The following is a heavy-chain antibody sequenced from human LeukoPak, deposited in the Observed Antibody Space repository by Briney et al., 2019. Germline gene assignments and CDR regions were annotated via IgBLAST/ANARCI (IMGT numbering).Heavy chain of an antibody. Sequence: PGGSPRLSCTASGFTFSSYTMSWVRQAPGKGLKWVSTISTGGGNTYYADSVQGRFTVSRDDSKNTLYLQMNSLRAEDTAVYYCAKDGGLWISAHWGDSWGRGTLVTVSS. V-gene: IGHV3-23*01. CDR2: ISTGGGNT. J-gene: IGHJ4*02. D-gene: IGHD2-2*03. CDR3: AKDGGLWISAHWGDS. CDR1: GFTFSSYT.